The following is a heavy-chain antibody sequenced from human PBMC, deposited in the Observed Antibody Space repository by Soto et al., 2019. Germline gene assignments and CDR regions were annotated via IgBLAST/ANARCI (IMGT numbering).Heavy chain of an antibody. CDR2: ISGSGGST. V-gene: IGHV3-23*01. Sequence: AGGSLRLSCAASGFTFSSYAMSWVRQAPGKGLEWVSAISGSGGSTYYADSVKGRFTIPRDNSKNTLYLQMNSLRAEDTAVYYCAKDRIAVAAHAGELDYWGQGTLVTVSS. J-gene: IGHJ4*02. D-gene: IGHD6-19*01. CDR1: GFTFSSYA. CDR3: AKDRIAVAAHAGELDY.